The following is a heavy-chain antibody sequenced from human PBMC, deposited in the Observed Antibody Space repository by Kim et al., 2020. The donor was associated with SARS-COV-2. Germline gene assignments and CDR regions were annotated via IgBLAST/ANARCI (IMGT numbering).Heavy chain of an antibody. D-gene: IGHD3-9*01. CDR3: ARDKDFDWLGDYYYGMDV. J-gene: IGHJ6*02. CDR1: GFTFSSYA. V-gene: IGHV3-30*04. CDR2: ISYDGSNK. Sequence: GGSLRLSCAASGFTFSSYAMHWVRQAPGKGLEWVAVISYDGSNKYYADSVKGRFTISRDNSKNTLYLQMNSLRAEDTAVYYCARDKDFDWLGDYYYGMDVWGQGTTVTVSS.